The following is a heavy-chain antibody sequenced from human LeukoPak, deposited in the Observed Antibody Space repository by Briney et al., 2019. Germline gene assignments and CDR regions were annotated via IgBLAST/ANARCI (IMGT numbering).Heavy chain of an antibody. J-gene: IGHJ3*02. CDR2: IYHSGST. D-gene: IGHD5-12*01. V-gene: IGHV4-30-2*01. CDR3: ARGATKHAFDI. CDR1: GFTFSSYA. Sequence: LRLSCAASGFTFSSYAMSWVRQAPGKGLEWIGYIYHSGSTYYNPSLKSRVTISVDRSKNQFSLKLSSVTAADTAVYYCARGATKHAFDIWGQGTMVTVSS.